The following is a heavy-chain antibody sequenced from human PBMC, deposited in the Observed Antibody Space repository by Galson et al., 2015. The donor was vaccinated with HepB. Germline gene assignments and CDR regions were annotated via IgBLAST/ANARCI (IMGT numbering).Heavy chain of an antibody. D-gene: IGHD3-22*01. J-gene: IGHJ4*02. CDR2: ISSSSSTI. CDR1: GFTFSTYS. V-gene: IGHV3-48*01. CDR3: AKDLKDYDSSGYYSSFDY. Sequence: SLRLSCAASGFTFSTYSMNWVRQAPGKGLEWVSYISSSSSTIYYADSVKGRFTISRDNSKNTLYLQMNSLRAEDTAVYYCAKDLKDYDSSGYYSSFDYWGQGALVTVSS.